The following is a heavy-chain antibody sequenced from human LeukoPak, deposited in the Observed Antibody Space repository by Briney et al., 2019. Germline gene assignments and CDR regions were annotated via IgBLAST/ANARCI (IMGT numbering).Heavy chain of an antibody. CDR2: ISNSGTAI. CDR1: GFTFSSYE. D-gene: IGHD5-18*01. Sequence: GGSLRLSCAASGFTFSSYEMNWVRQAPGKGLEWVSYISNSGTAIYDVDPVKGRFTISRDNAKRSLYLQMNSLRAEDTAVYYCARAGYSMDTEYFQHWGQGTLARVSS. J-gene: IGHJ1*01. V-gene: IGHV3-48*03. CDR3: ARAGYSMDTEYFQH.